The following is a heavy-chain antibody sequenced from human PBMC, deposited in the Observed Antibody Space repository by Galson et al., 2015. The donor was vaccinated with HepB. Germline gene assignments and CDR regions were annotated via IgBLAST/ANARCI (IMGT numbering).Heavy chain of an antibody. CDR1: GYTFTSYY. D-gene: IGHD2-2*01. J-gene: IGHJ6*02. CDR2: INPSGGST. V-gene: IGHV1-46*04. Sequence: SVKVSCKASGYTFTSYYMHWARQAPGQGLEWMGIINPSGGSTSYAQKLQGRVTMTRDTSTSTVYMELSSLRSEDTAVYYCARAKIGYCSSTSCYGDYYYGMDVWGQGTTVTVSS. CDR3: ARAKIGYCSSTSCYGDYYYGMDV.